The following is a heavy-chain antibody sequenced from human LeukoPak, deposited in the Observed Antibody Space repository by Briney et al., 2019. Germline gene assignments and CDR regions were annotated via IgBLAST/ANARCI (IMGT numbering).Heavy chain of an antibody. D-gene: IGHD1-26*01. CDR3: AREYSGSYRKGYFDY. J-gene: IGHJ4*02. V-gene: IGHV3-33*01. CDR1: GFTFSSYG. CDR2: IWYDGSNK. Sequence: PGRSLRLSCAASGFTFSSYGMHWVRQAPGKGLEWVAVIWYDGSNKYYADSVKGRFTISRDNAKNTLYLQMNSLRGEDTAVYYCAREYSGSYRKGYFDYWGQGTLVTVYS.